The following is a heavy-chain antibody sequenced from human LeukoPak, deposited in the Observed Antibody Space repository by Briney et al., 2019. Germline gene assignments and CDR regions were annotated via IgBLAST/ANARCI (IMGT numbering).Heavy chain of an antibody. Sequence: PSETLSLTCTVSGGSISSDYWSWIRQPPGKGLEWIGEINHSGSTNYNPSLKSRVTISVDTSKNQFSLKLSSVTAADTAVYYCARRTGAHRLRGAFDIWGQGTMVTVSS. J-gene: IGHJ3*02. CDR2: INHSGST. CDR3: ARRTGAHRLRGAFDI. D-gene: IGHD1-14*01. CDR1: GGSISSDY. V-gene: IGHV4-34*01.